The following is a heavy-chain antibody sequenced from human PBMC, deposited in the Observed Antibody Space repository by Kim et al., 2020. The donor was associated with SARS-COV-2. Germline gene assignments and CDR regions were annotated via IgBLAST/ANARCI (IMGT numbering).Heavy chain of an antibody. CDR3: TTDIVATISDYYYYYGMDV. D-gene: IGHD5-12*01. CDR1: GFTFSNAW. V-gene: IGHV3-15*01. CDR2: IKSKTDGGTT. J-gene: IGHJ6*02. Sequence: GGSLRLSCAASGFTFSNAWMSWVRQAPGKGLEWVGRIKSKTDGGTTDYAAPVKGRFTISRDDSKNTLYLQMNSLKTEDTAVYYCTTDIVATISDYYYYYGMDVWGQGTTVTVSS.